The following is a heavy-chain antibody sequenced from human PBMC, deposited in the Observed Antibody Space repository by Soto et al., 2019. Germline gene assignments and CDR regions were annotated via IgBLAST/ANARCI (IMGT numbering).Heavy chain of an antibody. V-gene: IGHV4-34*01. CDR2: VNHSGST. CDR3: ARGRVATIGYYYYYGMDV. Sequence: ASETLSLTCAVYGGSFSGYYWSWIRQPPGKGLEWIGEVNHSGSTNYNPSLKSRVTISVDTSKNQFSLKLSSVTAADTAVYYCARGRVATIGYYYYYGMDVWGQGTTVTVSS. CDR1: GGSFSGYY. D-gene: IGHD5-12*01. J-gene: IGHJ6*02.